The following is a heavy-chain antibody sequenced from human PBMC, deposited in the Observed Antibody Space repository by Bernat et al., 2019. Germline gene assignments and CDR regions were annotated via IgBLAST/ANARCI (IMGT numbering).Heavy chain of an antibody. D-gene: IGHD2-15*01. CDR1: GGTFSSYT. Sequence: QVQLVQSGAEVKKPGSSVKVSCKASGGTFSSYTISWVRQAPGQGLEWMGRIIPILGIANYAQKFQGRVTITADKSTSTAYMELSSLRSEDTAVYYCARDCSGGSYYPQVYYMDVWGKGTTVTVSS. J-gene: IGHJ6*03. CDR3: ARDCSGGSYYPQVYYMDV. CDR2: IIPILGIA. V-gene: IGHV1-69*08.